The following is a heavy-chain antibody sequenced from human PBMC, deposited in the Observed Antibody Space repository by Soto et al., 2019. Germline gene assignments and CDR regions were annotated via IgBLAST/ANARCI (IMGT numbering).Heavy chain of an antibody. Sequence: DVQLMESGGCLVQPGGSLRLSCAASGFTFSYYWMTWVRQAPGTGLEWVANIRRDGGEEHYVDSVKGRFSVSRDNAKESLYLQMNSRRIEDTAVYYWARDATYRDSSFYYDVFYIWGQGTMVTVSS. CDR1: GFTFSYYW. V-gene: IGHV3-7*05. D-gene: IGHD3-22*01. CDR2: IRRDGGEE. CDR3: ARDATYRDSSFYYDVFYI. J-gene: IGHJ3*02.